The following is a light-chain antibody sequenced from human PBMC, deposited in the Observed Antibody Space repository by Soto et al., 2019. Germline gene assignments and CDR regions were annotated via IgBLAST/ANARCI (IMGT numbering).Light chain of an antibody. J-gene: IGKJ2*01. Sequence: IVLTQSPGTLSLSPGERATLSCRASQTISSSSLAWYQQKGGQAPRLLIYGASSRATGIPDRFSGSGSGTVFTLTISSLQSEDFAVYYCQQYNEWPGGTFGQGTKLDI. CDR1: QTISSSS. CDR2: GAS. CDR3: QQYNEWPGGT. V-gene: IGKV3-20*01.